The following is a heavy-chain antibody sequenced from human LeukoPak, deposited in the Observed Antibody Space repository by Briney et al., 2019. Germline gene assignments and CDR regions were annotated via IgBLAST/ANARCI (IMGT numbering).Heavy chain of an antibody. Sequence: GGSLRLSCAASGFRFSTYWMSWVRQAPGKGLEWVADIKGDGSKTYYVDSMKGRFTITRDNAKNSLYLEMNSLRAEDTALYYCVGDPGDYWGQGTLVTVSS. J-gene: IGHJ4*02. CDR2: IKGDGSKT. V-gene: IGHV3-7*03. CDR1: GFRFSTYW. CDR3: VGDPGDY.